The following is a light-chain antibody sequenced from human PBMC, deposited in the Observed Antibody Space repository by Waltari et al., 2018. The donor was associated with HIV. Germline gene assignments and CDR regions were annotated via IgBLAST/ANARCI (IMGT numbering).Light chain of an antibody. V-gene: IGKV1-27*01. J-gene: IGKJ4*01. Sequence: IPMSQSQSSLSASVGARVTITCRASQDISNYLAWYQQKPGKVPKVLIYGASSLQLGVPSRFSGSGSGTDFTLTISSLQPEDVATYYCQKYNSAPLTFGGGTKVEIK. CDR3: QKYNSAPLT. CDR1: QDISNY. CDR2: GAS.